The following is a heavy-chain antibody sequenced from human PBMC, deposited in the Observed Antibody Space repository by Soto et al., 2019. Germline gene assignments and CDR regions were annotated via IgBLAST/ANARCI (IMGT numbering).Heavy chain of an antibody. V-gene: IGHV1-58*02. D-gene: IGHD4-17*01. CDR2: IVVGSGNT. Sequence: GASVKVSCKASGFTFTSSAMQWVRQARGQRLEWIGWIVVGSGNTNYAQKFQERVTITRDMSTSTAYMELSSLRSEDTAVYCARDTAPSDVWGQGTTVTVSS. CDR1: GFTFTSSA. CDR3: ARDTAPSDV. J-gene: IGHJ6*01.